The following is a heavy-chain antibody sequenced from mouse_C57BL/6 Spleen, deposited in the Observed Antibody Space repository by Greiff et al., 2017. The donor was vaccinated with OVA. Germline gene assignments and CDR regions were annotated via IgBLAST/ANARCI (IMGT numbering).Heavy chain of an antibody. CDR1: GYAFTNYL. J-gene: IGHJ2*01. V-gene: IGHV1-54*01. Sequence: VQRVESGAELVRPGTSVKVSCKASGYAFTNYLIEWVKQRPGQGLEWIGVINPGSGGTNYNEKFKGKATLTADKSSSTAYMQLSSLTSEDSAVYFCARSDTTVAYFDYWGQGTTLTVSS. CDR2: INPGSGGT. D-gene: IGHD1-1*01. CDR3: ARSDTTVAYFDY.